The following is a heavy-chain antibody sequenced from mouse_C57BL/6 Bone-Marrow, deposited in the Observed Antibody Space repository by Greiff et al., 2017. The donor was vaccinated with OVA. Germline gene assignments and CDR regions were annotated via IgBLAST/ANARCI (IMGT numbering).Heavy chain of an antibody. CDR2: IDPSDSYT. V-gene: IGHV1-50*01. CDR1: GYTFTNYW. Sequence: QVQLQQSGAELVKPGASVKLSCKASGYTFTNYWMQWVNQRPGQGLEWIGEIDPSDSYTNYNQKFKGKATLTVDTSSSTAYMQLSSLTSEDSAVYYCASAVFAYWGQGTLVTVSA. CDR3: ASAVFAY. J-gene: IGHJ3*01.